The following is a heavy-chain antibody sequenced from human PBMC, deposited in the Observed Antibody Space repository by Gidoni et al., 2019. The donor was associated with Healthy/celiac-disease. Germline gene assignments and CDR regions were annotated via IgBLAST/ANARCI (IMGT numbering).Heavy chain of an antibody. CDR1: GGSISRSSYY. V-gene: IGHV4-39*01. Sequence: QLQLQESGPGLVKLSETLSLTCTVSGGSISRSSYYWGWIRQPPGKGLEWIGSIYYSGSTYYNPSLKSRVTISVDTSKNQFSLKLSSVTAADTAVYYCARQRYRGAVAGPVDYWGQGTLVTVSS. D-gene: IGHD6-19*01. CDR2: IYYSGST. CDR3: ARQRYRGAVAGPVDY. J-gene: IGHJ4*02.